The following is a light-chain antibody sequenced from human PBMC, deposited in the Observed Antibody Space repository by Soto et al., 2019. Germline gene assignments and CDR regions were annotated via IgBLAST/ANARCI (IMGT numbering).Light chain of an antibody. V-gene: IGLV7-46*01. J-gene: IGLJ3*02. CDR3: LLSYSGAWV. CDR2: DIS. Sequence: QAVVTQEPSLTVSPGGTGTLTCASSTGAVSSDHWPYWFQQKPGQAPRTLIYDISSKHSWTPARFSGSLLGGKAALSLSGAQPEYEADYYCLLSYSGAWVFGGGTKLTVL. CDR1: TGAVSSDHW.